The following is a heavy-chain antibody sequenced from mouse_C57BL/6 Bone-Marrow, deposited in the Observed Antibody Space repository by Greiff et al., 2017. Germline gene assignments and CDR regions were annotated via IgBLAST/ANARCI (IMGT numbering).Heavy chain of an antibody. CDR2: SRNKANDYTT. D-gene: IGHD1-1*01. V-gene: IGHV7-1*01. Sequence: EVMLVESGGGLVQSGRSLRLSCATSGFTFSDFYMEWVRQAPGKGLEWIAASRNKANDYTTEYSASVKGRFIVSRDTSQSILYLQMNALRAEDTAIYYCARDDDYYGYAMDYWGQGTSVTVSS. J-gene: IGHJ4*01. CDR1: GFTFSDFY. CDR3: ARDDDYYGYAMDY.